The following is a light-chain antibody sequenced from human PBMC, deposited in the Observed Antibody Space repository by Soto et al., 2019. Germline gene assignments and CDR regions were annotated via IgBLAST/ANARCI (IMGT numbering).Light chain of an antibody. Sequence: DIQMTQSPSSLSASVGDRVTITCRASRSIRTYLNWYQQIPGKAPKVLIYDASSLGSGVPSRFSGSGSGTDFTLTIASLQPEDFATYYCHQTYNTLGTFGQGTKVEIK. V-gene: IGKV1-39*01. CDR2: DAS. J-gene: IGKJ1*01. CDR1: RSIRTY. CDR3: HQTYNTLGT.